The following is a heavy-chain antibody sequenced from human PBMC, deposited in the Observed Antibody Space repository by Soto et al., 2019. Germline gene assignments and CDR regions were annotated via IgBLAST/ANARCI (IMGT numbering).Heavy chain of an antibody. V-gene: IGHV5-51*01. CDR2: IYPGDSDT. CDR3: ARGWDRGGYDWRVFDY. Sequence: EVQLVQSGAEVKKPGESLKIPCKGSGYSFTTHWIGWVRQMPGKGLEGMGIIYPGDSDTRYSPTFQGQVTISADKSISAAYLQWSSLKASDTAMYFCARGWDRGGYDWRVFDYWGQGTLVTVSS. CDR1: GYSFTTHW. J-gene: IGHJ4*02. D-gene: IGHD5-12*01.